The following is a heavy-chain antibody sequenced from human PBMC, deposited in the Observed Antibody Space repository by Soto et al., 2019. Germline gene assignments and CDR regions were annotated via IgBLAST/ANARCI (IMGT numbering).Heavy chain of an antibody. J-gene: IGHJ4*02. CDR2: IYWDDDK. D-gene: IGHD4-4*01. CDR3: AHRPLDYNSYAPYFDY. Sequence: QITLRETGPTLVNPTQTLTLTCTLSGFSLTTDGAGVGWIRQPPGKALEWLALIYWDDDKRYSPSLRSRLTIAKDTSRNQVVRTMTNVDPVDTATYYCAHRPLDYNSYAPYFDYFGQGTLVTVSS. V-gene: IGHV2-5*02. CDR1: GFSLTTDGAG.